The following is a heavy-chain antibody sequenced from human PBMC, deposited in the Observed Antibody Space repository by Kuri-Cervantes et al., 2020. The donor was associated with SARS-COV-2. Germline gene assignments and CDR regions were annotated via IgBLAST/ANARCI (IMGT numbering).Heavy chain of an antibody. CDR1: EFSFSSYA. CDR2: ISYDGSNK. V-gene: IGHV3-30-3*01. Sequence: GESLKISCAASEFSFSSYAMHWVRQAPGKGLEWVAVISYDGSNKYYADSVKGRFTISRDNSKNTLYLQMNSLRAEDTAVYYCAREVPAAENWFDPWGQGTLVTVSS. D-gene: IGHD2-2*01. J-gene: IGHJ5*02. CDR3: AREVPAAENWFDP.